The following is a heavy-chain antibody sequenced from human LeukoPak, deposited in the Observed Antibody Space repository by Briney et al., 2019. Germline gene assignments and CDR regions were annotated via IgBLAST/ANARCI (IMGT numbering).Heavy chain of an antibody. CDR2: INPSGGST. J-gene: IGHJ6*02. CDR3: ARGGRFWSGPHYYYYGMDV. Sequence: AASVKVSCKASGYTFTSYYMHWVRQAPGQGLEWMGIINPSGGSTSYAQKFQGRVTMTRDTSTSTVYMELSSLRSEDTAVYYCARGGRFWSGPHYYYYGMDVWGQGTTVTVSS. D-gene: IGHD3-3*01. CDR1: GYTFTSYY. V-gene: IGHV1-46*01.